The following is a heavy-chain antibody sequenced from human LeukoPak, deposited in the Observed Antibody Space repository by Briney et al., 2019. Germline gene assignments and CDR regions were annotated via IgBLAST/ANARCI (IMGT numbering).Heavy chain of an antibody. CDR1: GFTFSTHS. Sequence: GGSLRLSCAASGFTFSTHSMTWVRQAPGKGLEWVSYISSSSSTIYYGGSVKGRFTVSRDNAKNSLYLQMNSLRAEDTAVYFCARDSYSKNDYWGQGTLVTVSS. CDR2: ISSSSSTI. J-gene: IGHJ4*02. CDR3: ARDSYSKNDY. D-gene: IGHD4-11*01. V-gene: IGHV3-48*01.